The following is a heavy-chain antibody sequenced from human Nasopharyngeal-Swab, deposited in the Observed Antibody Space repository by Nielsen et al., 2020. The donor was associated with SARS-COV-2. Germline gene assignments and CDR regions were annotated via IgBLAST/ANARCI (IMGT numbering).Heavy chain of an antibody. CDR1: GFTFSSFW. CDR3: ARGSGPHGSWDY. J-gene: IGHJ4*02. V-gene: IGHV3-74*01. D-gene: IGHD6-19*01. CDR2: ISGDGSST. Sequence: GESLKISCAASGFTFSSFWMHWVRQVPGKGLVWISRISGDGSSTSYADSVKGRLTISRDNAKNTLYLQINTLTGEDTAVYHCARGSGPHGSWDYWGQGTPVTVSS.